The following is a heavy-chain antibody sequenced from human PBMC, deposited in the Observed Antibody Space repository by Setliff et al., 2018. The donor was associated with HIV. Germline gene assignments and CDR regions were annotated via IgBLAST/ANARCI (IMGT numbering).Heavy chain of an antibody. D-gene: IGHD1-26*01. Sequence: SETLSLTCTVSGGSISSSSYYWGWIRQPPGKGLEWIGSIYYSGTTYYNESLKSRVTISVDTSKTQFSLNLRSVTASDTAVYYCARYRSKLDWFDPWGRGTQVTVSS. CDR1: GGSISSSSYY. J-gene: IGHJ5*02. CDR3: ARYRSKLDWFDP. V-gene: IGHV4-39*01. CDR2: IYYSGTT.